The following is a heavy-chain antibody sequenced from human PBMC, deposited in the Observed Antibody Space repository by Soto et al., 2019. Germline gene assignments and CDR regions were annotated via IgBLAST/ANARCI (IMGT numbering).Heavy chain of an antibody. D-gene: IGHD2-2*01. CDR1: GGSISSGGYY. CDR2: IYYSGST. CDR3: ARATKGYCSSTSCLANYGMDF. J-gene: IGHJ6*02. V-gene: IGHV4-31*03. Sequence: SETLSLTCTVSGGSISSGGYYWSWIRQHPGKGLEWIGYIYYSGSTYYNPSLKSRFTISVDTSKNQFSLKLSSVTAADTAVYYCARATKGYCSSTSCLANYGMDFWGQGTTVTVSS.